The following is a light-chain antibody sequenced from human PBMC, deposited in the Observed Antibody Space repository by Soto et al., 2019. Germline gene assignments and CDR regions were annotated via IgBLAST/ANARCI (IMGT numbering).Light chain of an antibody. CDR3: CSYAGSHTYI. CDR2: EGS. J-gene: IGLJ1*01. V-gene: IGLV2-23*01. Sequence: QSALTQPASVSGSPGQSITISCSVTSSDVGSYNLVSWYQQHPGKAPKFMIYEGSKRPSGVSNRFSGSKSGNTASLTISGLQAEDEADYYCCSYAGSHTYIFGTGTKLTVL. CDR1: SSDVGSYNL.